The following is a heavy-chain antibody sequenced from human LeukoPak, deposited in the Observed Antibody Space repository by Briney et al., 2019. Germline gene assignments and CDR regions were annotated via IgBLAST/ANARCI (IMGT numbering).Heavy chain of an antibody. CDR1: GYTLTELS. J-gene: IGHJ4*02. D-gene: IGHD1-26*01. CDR2: FDPEDGET. CDR3: ATDINYHNGSPEDV. V-gene: IGHV1-24*01. Sequence: ASVKVSCKASGYTLTELSMHWVRQAPGKGLEWMGGFDPEDGETIYAQKFQGRVTMTEDTSTGTAYMELSSLRSEDTAVYYCATDINYHNGSPEDVWGQGTLVTVSS.